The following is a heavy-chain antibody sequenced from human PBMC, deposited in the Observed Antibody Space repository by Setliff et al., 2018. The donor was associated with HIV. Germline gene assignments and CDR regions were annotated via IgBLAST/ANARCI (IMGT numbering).Heavy chain of an antibody. J-gene: IGHJ6*02. Sequence: SETLSLTCTVSGGSISRSSYYWGWIRQPPGKGLEWIGSIYYSGSTYYNPSLKSRVTISVDTSKNQFSLKLSSVAAADTAVYYCARDGVVPAAMDYYGLDVWGQGTTVTVSS. D-gene: IGHD2-2*01. CDR2: IYYSGST. CDR3: ARDGVVPAAMDYYGLDV. V-gene: IGHV4-39*07. CDR1: GGSISRSSYY.